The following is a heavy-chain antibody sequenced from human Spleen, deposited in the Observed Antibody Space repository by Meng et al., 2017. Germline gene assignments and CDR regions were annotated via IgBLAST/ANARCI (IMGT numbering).Heavy chain of an antibody. D-gene: IGHD1-7*01. J-gene: IGHJ1*01. V-gene: IGHV4-34*01. Sequence: HVQLQQWVAVLLKPSETLSLPCVVSGGSFSDYYWSWIRQPPGKGLEWIGEINHSGSTNYNPSLESRATISVDTSQNNLSLKLSSVTAADSAVYYCARGPWLNWNYPAYFQHWGQGTLVTVSS. CDR3: ARGPWLNWNYPAYFQH. CDR1: GGSFSDYY. CDR2: INHSGST.